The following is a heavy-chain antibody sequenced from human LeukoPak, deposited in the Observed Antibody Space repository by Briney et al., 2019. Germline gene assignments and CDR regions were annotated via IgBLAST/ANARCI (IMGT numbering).Heavy chain of an antibody. Sequence: TSETLSLTCAVYGGSLSGYYWSWIRQPPGKGLEWIGYIYYSGSTYYNPSLKSRVTISVDTSKNQFSLKLSSVTAADTAVYYCARVSDYYDSSGYPTPWGQGTLVTVSS. CDR2: IYYSGST. D-gene: IGHD3-22*01. CDR1: GGSLSGYY. J-gene: IGHJ5*02. V-gene: IGHV4-30-4*08. CDR3: ARVSDYYDSSGYPTP.